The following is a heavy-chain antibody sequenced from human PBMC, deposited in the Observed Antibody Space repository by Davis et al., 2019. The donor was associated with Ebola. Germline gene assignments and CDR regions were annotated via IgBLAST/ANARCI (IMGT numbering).Heavy chain of an antibody. CDR3: ARDDYGDYEALGYYGMDV. D-gene: IGHD4-17*01. CDR2: IKQDGSEK. Sequence: PGGSLRLSCAASGFTFSSYWMSWVRQAPGKGLEWVANIKQDGSEKYYVDSVKGRFTISRDNAKNSLYLQMNSLRAEDTAVYYCARDDYGDYEALGYYGMDVWGQGTTVTVSS. CDR1: GFTFSSYW. V-gene: IGHV3-7*01. J-gene: IGHJ6*02.